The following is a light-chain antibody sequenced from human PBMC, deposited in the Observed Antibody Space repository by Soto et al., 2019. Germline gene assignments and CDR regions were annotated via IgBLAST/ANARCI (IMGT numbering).Light chain of an antibody. Sequence: VPTQSPRTLSVSPWERPSLSLRHGQSVSSYLAWYQQKPGQAPRLFIYAAYNRATGIPARFSGSGSGTDFTLTISSLEHEDFAVYYCKQSSNWWTFGQGTKVDIK. CDR2: AAY. CDR3: KQSSNWWT. CDR1: QSVSSY. V-gene: IGKV3-11*01. J-gene: IGKJ1*01.